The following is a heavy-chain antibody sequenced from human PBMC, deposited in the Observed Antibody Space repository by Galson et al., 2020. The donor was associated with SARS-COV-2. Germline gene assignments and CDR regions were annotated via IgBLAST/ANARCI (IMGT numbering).Heavy chain of an antibody. CDR2: INTNTGNP. D-gene: IGHD3-3*01. Sequence: ASVKVSCKASGYTFTSYAMNWVRQAPGQGLEWMGWINTNTGNPTYAQGFTGRFVFSLDTSVSTAYLQISSLKAEDTAVYYCARVVDSTPFWSGYYPFEHWGQGTLVTVSS. J-gene: IGHJ4*02. V-gene: IGHV7-4-1*02. CDR3: ARVVDSTPFWSGYYPFEH. CDR1: GYTFTSYA.